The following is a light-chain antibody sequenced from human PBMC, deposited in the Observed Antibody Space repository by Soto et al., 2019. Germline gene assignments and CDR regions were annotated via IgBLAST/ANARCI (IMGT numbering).Light chain of an antibody. J-gene: IGKJ4*01. CDR2: DAS. CDR1: QSVSSY. V-gene: IGKV3-11*01. CDR3: QQRSNWPLT. Sequence: EIVLTQSPATLSLSPGERATLSCRASQSVSSYLAWYQQQPGQAPRLLIYDASNRATGIPARFSGSGSGKDFTLTISSLEPEDFAVYYCQQRSNWPLTFGGGTKVEIK.